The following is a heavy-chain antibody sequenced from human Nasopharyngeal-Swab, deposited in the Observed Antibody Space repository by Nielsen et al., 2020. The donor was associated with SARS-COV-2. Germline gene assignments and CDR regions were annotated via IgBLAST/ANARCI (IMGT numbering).Heavy chain of an antibody. CDR3: AKDLDRAEYSSSSHFDY. CDR2: ISWNSGSI. V-gene: IGHV3-9*01. J-gene: IGHJ4*02. CDR1: GFTFDDYA. Sequence: SLNISCAASGFTFDDYAMHWVRQAPGKGLEWVSGISWNSGSIGYADSVKGRFTISRDNAKNSLYLQMNSLRAEDTALYYCAKDLDRAEYSSSSHFDYWGQGTLVTVSS. D-gene: IGHD6-6*01.